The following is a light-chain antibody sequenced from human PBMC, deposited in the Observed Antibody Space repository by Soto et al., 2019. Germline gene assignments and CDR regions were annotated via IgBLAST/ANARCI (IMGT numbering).Light chain of an antibody. Sequence: QAVVTQEPSLTVSPGGTVTLTCGSSTGVVTSGHWPYWFQQKPGQAPRTLIYDTSNKHSWTPARFSGSLLGGKPALTLWSAQPEGEAKNYSSLTNTRGRVFAGGTKVT. V-gene: IGLV7-46*01. CDR2: DTS. CDR1: TGVVTSGHW. CDR3: SLTNTRGRV. J-gene: IGLJ2*01.